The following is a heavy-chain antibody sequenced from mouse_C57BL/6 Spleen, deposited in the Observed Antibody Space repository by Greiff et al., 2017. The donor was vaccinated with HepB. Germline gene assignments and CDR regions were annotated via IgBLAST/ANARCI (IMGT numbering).Heavy chain of an antibody. CDR2: IRLKSDNYAT. CDR1: GFTFSNYW. CDR3: TGPDY. Sequence: DVKLQESGGGLVQPGGSMKLSCVASGFTFSNYWMNWVRQSPEKGLEWVAQIRLKSDNYATHYAESVKGRFTISRDDSKSSVYLQMNNLRAEDTGIYYCTGPDYWGQGTSVTVSS. J-gene: IGHJ4*01. V-gene: IGHV6-3*01.